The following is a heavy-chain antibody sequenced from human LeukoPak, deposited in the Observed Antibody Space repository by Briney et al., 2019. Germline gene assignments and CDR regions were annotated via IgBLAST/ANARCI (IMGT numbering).Heavy chain of an antibody. D-gene: IGHD6-13*01. CDR1: GYTFTGYY. V-gene: IGHV1-2*02. CDR3: ERNWPLVPFDY. Sequence: GASVKVSCKASGYTFTGYYMHWERQAPGQGLEWMGWINPNSGGTNYAQKFQGRVTMTRDTSISTAYMELSRLRSDDTAVYYCERNWPLVPFDYWGQGTLVIVSS. CDR2: INPNSGGT. J-gene: IGHJ4*02.